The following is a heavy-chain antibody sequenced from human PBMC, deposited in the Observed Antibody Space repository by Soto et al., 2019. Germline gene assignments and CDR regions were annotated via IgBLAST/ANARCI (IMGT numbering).Heavy chain of an antibody. Sequence: QVQLVQSGAEVKKPGASVKVSCKASGYTFTSYYMHWVRQAPGQGREWMGIINPSGGSTSYAQKFQGRVTMTRDTSTSTVYMELSSLRSEDTAVYYGARDIHGGTFDYWGQGTLVTVSS. CDR3: ARDIHGGTFDY. D-gene: IGHD2-15*01. V-gene: IGHV1-46*01. CDR2: INPSGGST. CDR1: GYTFTSYY. J-gene: IGHJ4*02.